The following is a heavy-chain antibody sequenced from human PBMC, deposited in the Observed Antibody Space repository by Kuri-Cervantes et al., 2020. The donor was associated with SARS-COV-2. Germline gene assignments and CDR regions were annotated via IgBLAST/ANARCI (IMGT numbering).Heavy chain of an antibody. J-gene: IGHJ3*02. CDR2: IKQDGSEK. V-gene: IGHV3-7*01. CDR3: ARDLPAYDSSGYGAFDI. CDR1: GGSISSYY. D-gene: IGHD3-22*01. Sequence: GESLKISCTVSGGSISSYYWSWVRQAPGKGLEWVANIKQDGSEKYYVDSVKGRFTISRDNAKNSLYLQMNSLRAEDTAVYYCARDLPAYDSSGYGAFDIWGQGTMVTVSS.